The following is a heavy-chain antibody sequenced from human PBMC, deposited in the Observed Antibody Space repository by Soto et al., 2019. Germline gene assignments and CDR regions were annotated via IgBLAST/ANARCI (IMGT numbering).Heavy chain of an antibody. CDR1: GFSFSNYG. D-gene: IGHD3-3*01. V-gene: IGHV3-23*01. CDR2: ITKTGRST. J-gene: IGHJ3*02. CDR3: TKDEEAYDFAFEK. Sequence: RGSLRLSCATSGFSFSNYGMNWVVQAPGKGLEWVSGITKTGRSTFIADSVRGRFTISRDNFKNIIYLQMKSLRVDDTALYSCTKDEEAYDFAFEKWGQGTMVTVSS.